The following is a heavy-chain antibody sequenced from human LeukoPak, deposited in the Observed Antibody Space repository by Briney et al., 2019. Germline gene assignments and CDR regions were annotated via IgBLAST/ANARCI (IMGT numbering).Heavy chain of an antibody. J-gene: IGHJ4*02. Sequence: PGGSLRLSCAASGITFSNYDMHWVRQAAGKGLEWVSVINFGGETSYSGSVKGRFTISRDNAKTSVYLQMNSLRVEDTAVYYCAREIRGKGFDYWGQGTPVTVSS. V-gene: IGHV3-13*01. D-gene: IGHD3-16*01. CDR2: INFGGET. CDR3: AREIRGKGFDY. CDR1: GITFSNYD.